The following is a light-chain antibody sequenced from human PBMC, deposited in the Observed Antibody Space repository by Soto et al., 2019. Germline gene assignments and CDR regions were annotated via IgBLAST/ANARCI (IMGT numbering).Light chain of an antibody. CDR1: QSLGHYDGDTV. CDR2: KVS. V-gene: IGKV2-30*02. J-gene: IGKJ1*01. CDR3: MQATHWPPT. Sequence: DVMMTQSPLSLPVTLGQPASISCRASQSLGHYDGDTVFNWYLQRPGQSPRRLIYKVSNRDSGVPDGFTGSGSGTDFTLKISRVEAEDVGVYYCMQATHWPPTFGQGTKVDIK.